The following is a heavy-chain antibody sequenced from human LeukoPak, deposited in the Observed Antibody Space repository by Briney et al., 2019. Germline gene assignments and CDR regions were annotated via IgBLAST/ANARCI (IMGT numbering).Heavy chain of an antibody. CDR1: GFTFDDYG. J-gene: IGHJ6*03. CDR3: AREGDPPGFYYYHHLDV. D-gene: IGHD3-16*01. Sequence: GGSLRLSCAASGFTFDDYGMSWVRQAPGKGLEWVSGINWNGGSTGYADSVKGRFTISRDNAKNSVYLQMNRLRAEDTAVYFCAREGDPPGFYYYHHLDVWGKGTTVTVSS. V-gene: IGHV3-20*04. CDR2: INWNGGST.